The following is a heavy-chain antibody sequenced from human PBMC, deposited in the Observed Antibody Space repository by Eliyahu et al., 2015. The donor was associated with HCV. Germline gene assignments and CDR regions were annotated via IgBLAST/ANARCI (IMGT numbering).Heavy chain of an antibody. CDR1: GASIXTYY. V-gene: IGHV4-59*01. J-gene: IGHJ5*02. Sequence: QVQLQESGPGLVKPXETLSLTCTVSGASIXTYYWSWXRQPPGKGLEWIGDIHYSGSTNYXPSXKSRVTISVDTSKNQFSLNLTSVTAADTAMYYCAXGGGGIAVTGTGGWFDPWGQGTLVTVSS. CDR2: IHYSGST. CDR3: AXGGGGIAVTGTGGWFDP. D-gene: IGHD6-19*01.